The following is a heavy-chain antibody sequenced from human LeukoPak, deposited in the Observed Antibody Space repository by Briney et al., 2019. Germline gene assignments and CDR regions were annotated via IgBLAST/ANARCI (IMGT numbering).Heavy chain of an antibody. CDR2: FTGSGDST. CDR1: GFTFSSYA. Sequence: GGSLRLSCAASGFTFSSYAMSWVRQAPGKGLGWVSAFTGSGDSTYYADSAKGRFTISRDNSQNTLYLQMNSLRAEDTAVYYCAKAGAVVVVAAKYFDYWGQGTLVTVSS. J-gene: IGHJ4*02. D-gene: IGHD2-15*01. V-gene: IGHV3-23*01. CDR3: AKAGAVVVVAAKYFDY.